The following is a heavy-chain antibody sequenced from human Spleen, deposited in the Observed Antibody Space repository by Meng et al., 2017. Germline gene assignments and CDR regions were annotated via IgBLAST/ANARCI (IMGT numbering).Heavy chain of an antibody. CDR2: IYHSGST. CDR3: ARLYGSGSYYPYYFDY. J-gene: IGHJ4*02. D-gene: IGHD3-10*01. V-gene: IGHV4-38-2*02. CDR1: GYSISSGYY. Sequence: SETLSLTCTVSGYSISSGYYWGWIRQPPGKGLEWIGSIYHSGSTYYNPSLKSRVTISVDTSKNQFSLKLSSVTAADTAVYYCARLYGSGSYYPYYFDYWGQGTLVTVSS.